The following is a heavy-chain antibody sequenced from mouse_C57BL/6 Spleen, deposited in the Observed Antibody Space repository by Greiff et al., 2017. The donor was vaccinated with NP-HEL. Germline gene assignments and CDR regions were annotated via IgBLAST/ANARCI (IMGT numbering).Heavy chain of an antibody. V-gene: IGHV1-82*01. CDR1: GYAFSSSW. J-gene: IGHJ3*01. CDR2: IYPGDGDT. Sequence: QVQLKESGPELVKPGASVKISCKASGYAFSSSWMNWVKQRPGKGLEWIGRIYPGDGDTNYNGKFKGKATLTADKSSSTAYMQLSSLTSEDSAVYFCSGGGPAWFAYWGQGTLVTVSA. CDR3: SGGGPAWFAY.